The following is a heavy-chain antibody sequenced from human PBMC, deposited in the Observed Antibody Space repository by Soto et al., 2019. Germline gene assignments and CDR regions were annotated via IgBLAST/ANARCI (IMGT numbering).Heavy chain of an antibody. J-gene: IGHJ2*01. V-gene: IGHV3-33*01. CDR3: ARSPPTDWFFDL. Sequence: QVQLVESGGGVVQPGRSLRLSCAASEFIISNYAMHWVRQAPGTGLEWVTATWYDGSRQYYTDSVKGRFTISRDNSKNTLDLQMNSLRADDTAVFYCARSPPTDWFFDLWGRGTLVTVSS. CDR2: TWYDGSRQ. CDR1: EFIISNYA.